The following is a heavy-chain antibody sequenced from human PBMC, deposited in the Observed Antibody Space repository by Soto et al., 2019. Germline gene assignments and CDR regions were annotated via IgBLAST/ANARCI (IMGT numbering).Heavy chain of an antibody. J-gene: IGHJ4*02. V-gene: IGHV1-69*13. CDR3: ARDQSPDRYSSSWYYFDY. D-gene: IGHD6-13*01. Sequence: GASVKVSCKASGGTFSSYAISWVRQAPGQGLEWMGGIIPIFGTANYAQKFQSRVTITADDSTSTAYMELSSLRSEDTAVYYCARDQSPDRYSSSWYYFDYWGQGTLVTVSS. CDR1: GGTFSSYA. CDR2: IIPIFGTA.